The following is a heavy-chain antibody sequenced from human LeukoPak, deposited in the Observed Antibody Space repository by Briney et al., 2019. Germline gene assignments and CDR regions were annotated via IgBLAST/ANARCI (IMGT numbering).Heavy chain of an antibody. J-gene: IGHJ4*02. V-gene: IGHV4-31*03. Sequence: SQTLSLICTVSGGSINSASHYWSWIRQHPGEGLEWIGYIYYSGSTYYNPSLKSRLTISVDTSKNQFSLKLSSVTAADTAVYYCARGPYSSDPNDYWGQGTLVTVSS. CDR2: IYYSGST. CDR3: ARGPYSSDPNDY. D-gene: IGHD6-19*01. CDR1: GGSINSASHY.